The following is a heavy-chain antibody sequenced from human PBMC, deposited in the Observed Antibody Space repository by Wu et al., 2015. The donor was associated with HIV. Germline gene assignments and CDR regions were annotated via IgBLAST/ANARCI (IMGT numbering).Heavy chain of an antibody. J-gene: IGHJ5*02. CDR1: GYPFTNYY. D-gene: IGHD1-26*01. V-gene: IGHV1-2*02. CDR2: INPERGAT. Sequence: QVQLVQSGAEVKKPGASVKVSCKTSGYPFTNYYIHWVRQAPGQGLEWVGWINPERGATEYAKKFRGRVTMSTDTSSNTAYMDLKNLKSDGTAVFYCVRGLYGGSPYNYFDPWGQGTLVTVSS. CDR3: VRGLYGGSPYNYFDP.